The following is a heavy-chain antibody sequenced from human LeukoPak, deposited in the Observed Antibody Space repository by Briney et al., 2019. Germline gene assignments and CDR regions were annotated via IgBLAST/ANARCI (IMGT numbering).Heavy chain of an antibody. CDR2: IYPGDSDT. V-gene: IGHV5-51*01. D-gene: IGHD3-22*01. CDR3: ARLYYYDSSPDSPFDY. J-gene: IGHJ4*02. CDR1: GYSFTSYW. Sequence: GESPKISCKGSGYSFTSYWIGWVRQMPGKGLEWMGIIYPGDSDTRYSPSFQGQVTISADKSISTAYLQWSSLKASDTAMYYCARLYYYDSSPDSPFDYWGQGTLVTVSS.